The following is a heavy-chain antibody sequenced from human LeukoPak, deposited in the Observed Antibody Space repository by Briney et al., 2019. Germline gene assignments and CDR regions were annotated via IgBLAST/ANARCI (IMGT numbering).Heavy chain of an antibody. CDR3: ARDRLYGSGSYGSYYFDY. V-gene: IGHV4-4*07. CDR2: IYTSGST. Sequence: NPSETLSLTCTVSGGSISSYYWSWIRQPAGKGLEWIGRIYTSGSTNYNPSLKSRVTMSVDTSKNQFSLKLSSVTAADTAVYYCARDRLYGSGSYGSYYFDYWGQGTLVTVSS. D-gene: IGHD3-10*01. CDR1: GGSISSYY. J-gene: IGHJ4*02.